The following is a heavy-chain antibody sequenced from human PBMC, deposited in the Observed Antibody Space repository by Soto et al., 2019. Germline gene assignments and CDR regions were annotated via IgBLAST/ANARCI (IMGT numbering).Heavy chain of an antibody. CDR3: ARGTGTTHYYYMDV. CDR2: INTNTGNP. Sequence: ASVKVSCKASGYTFTSYAMNWVRQAPGQGLEWMGWINTNTGNPTYAQGFTGRFVFSLDTSVSTAYLQICSLKAEDTAVYYCARGTGTTHYYYMDVWGKGTTVTVSS. CDR1: GYTFTSYA. D-gene: IGHD1-7*01. V-gene: IGHV7-4-1*01. J-gene: IGHJ6*03.